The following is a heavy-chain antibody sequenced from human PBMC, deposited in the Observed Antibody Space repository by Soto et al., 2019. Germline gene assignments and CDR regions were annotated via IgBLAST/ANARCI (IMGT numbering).Heavy chain of an antibody. D-gene: IGHD3-10*01. CDR3: ASAMVRGVIRGPRSNWFDP. V-gene: IGHV4-31*03. CDR1: GGSISIGGYY. CDR2: IYYSGST. Sequence: PSETLSLTCTVSGGSISIGGYYWSWILHHPGKGLEWIGYIYYSGSTYYNPSLKSRVTISVDTSKNQFSLKLSSVTAADTAVYYCASAMVRGVIRGPRSNWFDPWGQGTLVTVSS. J-gene: IGHJ5*02.